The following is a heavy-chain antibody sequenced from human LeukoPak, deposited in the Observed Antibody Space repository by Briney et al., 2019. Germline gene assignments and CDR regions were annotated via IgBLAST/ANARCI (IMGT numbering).Heavy chain of an antibody. CDR1: GGSISSGGYS. V-gene: IGHV4-30-2*01. J-gene: IGHJ5*02. CDR2: IYHSGST. D-gene: IGHD5-12*01. Sequence: SETLSLTCAVSGGSISSGGYSWSWIRQPPGKGLEWIGYIYHSGSTYYNPSLKSRVTISVDRSKNQFSLKLSSVTAADTAVYYCARGYSGYDFPFDPWGQGTLVTVSS. CDR3: ARGYSGYDFPFDP.